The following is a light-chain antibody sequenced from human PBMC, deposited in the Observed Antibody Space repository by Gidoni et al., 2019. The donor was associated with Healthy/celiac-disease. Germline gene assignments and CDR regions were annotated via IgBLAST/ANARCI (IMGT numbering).Light chain of an antibody. CDR3: QQYGSLWT. J-gene: IGKJ1*01. V-gene: IGKV3-20*01. CDR2: GAS. Sequence: EIVLTQSPGTLSLSPGERATLSCRASQSVSSSYLAWYQQKPGQAPRLLIYGASSRATGIPDRCSGSGSGTDFTLTISRLEPEDFAVYYCQQYGSLWTFGQXTKVEIK. CDR1: QSVSSSY.